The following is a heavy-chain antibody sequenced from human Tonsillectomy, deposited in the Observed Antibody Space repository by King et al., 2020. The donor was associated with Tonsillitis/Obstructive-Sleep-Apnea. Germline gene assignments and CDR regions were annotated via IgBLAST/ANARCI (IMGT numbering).Heavy chain of an antibody. J-gene: IGHJ4*02. CDR3: ARRVTGDPWIDY. CDR2: VYYSGHT. Sequence: LQLQESGPGLVKPSETLSLTCTVSGGSISSSTYYWGWIRQPPGKGLEWIGSVYYSGHTYFNPSLKSRVTISVDTSKNQFSLKLSSVTAADTAVYYCARRVTGDPWIDYWGQGTLVTDSS. D-gene: IGHD7-27*01. V-gene: IGHV4-39*01. CDR1: GGSISSSTYY.